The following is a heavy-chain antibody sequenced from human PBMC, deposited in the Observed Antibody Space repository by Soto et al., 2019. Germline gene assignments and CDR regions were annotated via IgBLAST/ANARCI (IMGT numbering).Heavy chain of an antibody. J-gene: IGHJ4*02. Sequence: GESLKISCAASGFTFSSYAMSWVRQAPGKGLEWVSAISGSGGSTYYADSVKGRFTISRDNSKNTLYLQMSSLRAEDTAVYYCAKDLPDQLLYPVFDYWGQGTLVTVSS. V-gene: IGHV3-23*01. D-gene: IGHD2-2*02. CDR2: ISGSGGST. CDR1: GFTFSSYA. CDR3: AKDLPDQLLYPVFDY.